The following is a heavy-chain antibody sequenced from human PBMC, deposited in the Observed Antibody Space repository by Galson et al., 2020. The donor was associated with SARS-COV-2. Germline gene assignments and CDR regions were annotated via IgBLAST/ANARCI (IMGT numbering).Heavy chain of an antibody. Sequence: HGESLKISCKGSGYSFTSYWISWVRQMPGKGLEWMGRIDPSDSYTNYSPSFQGHVTISADKSISTAYLQWSSLKASDTAMYYCASRQTYGSGTTTVYYYYYYMDVWGKGTTVTVSS. CDR1: GYSFTSYW. J-gene: IGHJ6*03. CDR2: IDPSDSYT. D-gene: IGHD3-10*01. V-gene: IGHV5-10-1*01. CDR3: ASRQTYGSGTTTVYYYYYYMDV.